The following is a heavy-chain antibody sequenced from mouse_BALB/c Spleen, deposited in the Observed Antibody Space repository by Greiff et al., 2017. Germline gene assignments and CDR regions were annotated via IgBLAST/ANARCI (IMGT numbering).Heavy chain of an antibody. CDR1: GFSLTSYG. Sequence: QVQLKESGPGLVAPSQSLSITCTVSGFSLTSYGVHWVRQPPGKGLEWLGVIWAGGSTNYNSALMSRLSISKDNSKSQVFLKMNSLQTDDTAMYYCASLYGNSAWFAYSGQGTLVTVSA. CDR2: IWAGGST. V-gene: IGHV2-9*02. J-gene: IGHJ3*01. CDR3: ASLYGNSAWFAY. D-gene: IGHD2-10*02.